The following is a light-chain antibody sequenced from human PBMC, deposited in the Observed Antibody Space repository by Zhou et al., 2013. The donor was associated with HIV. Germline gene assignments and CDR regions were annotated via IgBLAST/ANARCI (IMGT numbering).Light chain of an antibody. J-gene: IGKJ4*01. CDR2: DAS. CDR1: HSISHY. V-gene: IGKV1-33*01. Sequence: TQSPSSVSASTGDTVTITCRASHSISHYLAWYQQRPGKAPKLLISDASILETGVPSRFSGSASGADFTFTISSLQPEDIATYYCQQYDNLPLTFGGGTRGGDQ. CDR3: QQYDNLPLT.